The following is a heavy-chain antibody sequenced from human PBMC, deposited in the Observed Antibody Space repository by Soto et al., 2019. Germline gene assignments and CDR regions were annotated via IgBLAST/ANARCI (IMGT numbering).Heavy chain of an antibody. J-gene: IGHJ6*02. CDR2: INPSGGST. D-gene: IGHD2-2*01. CDR3: ARASVVVPADHYYYGMDV. V-gene: IGHV1-46*01. CDR1: GYTFTSYY. Sequence: VASVKVSCKASGYTFTSYYMHWVRQAPGQGLEWMGIINPSGGSTSYAQKFQGRVTMTRDTSTSTVYMELSSLRSEDTAVYYCARASVVVPADHYYYGMDVWGQGTTVTVSS.